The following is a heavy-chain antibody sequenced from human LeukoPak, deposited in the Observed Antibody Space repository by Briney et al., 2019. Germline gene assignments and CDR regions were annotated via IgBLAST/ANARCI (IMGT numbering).Heavy chain of an antibody. D-gene: IGHD3-16*01. CDR2: ISAGGESE. Sequence: GGSLRLSCAASGFTFSNYAMGWVRQAPGKGLEWVSSISAGGESELYAASVRGRFIISRGNSKTTMYLQMNSLRAEDTALYFCARRESMIPFDYWGQGSLVTVSS. CDR3: ARRESMIPFDY. CDR1: GFTFSNYA. V-gene: IGHV3-23*01. J-gene: IGHJ4*02.